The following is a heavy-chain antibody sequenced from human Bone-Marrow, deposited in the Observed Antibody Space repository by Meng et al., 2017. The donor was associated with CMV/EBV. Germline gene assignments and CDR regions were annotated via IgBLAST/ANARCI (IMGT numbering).Heavy chain of an antibody. CDR3: AKDLLRTSVTDSGY. D-gene: IGHD4-17*01. CDR1: GFTLSNYD. V-gene: IGHV3-23*01. CDR2: ITGSGVNT. Sequence: SGFTLSNYDMSWVRQAPGKGLEWVSTITGSGVNTYYADSVKGRFTFSRDNSKSTLYLQMNSLRADDTALYYCAKDLLRTSVTDSGYWGQGTLVTVSS. J-gene: IGHJ4*02.